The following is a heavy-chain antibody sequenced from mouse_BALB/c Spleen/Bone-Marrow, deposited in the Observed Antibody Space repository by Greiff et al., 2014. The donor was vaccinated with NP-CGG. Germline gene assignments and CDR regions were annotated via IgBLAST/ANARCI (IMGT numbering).Heavy chain of an antibody. CDR2: IYPGNGDT. D-gene: IGHD2-14*01. Sequence: LQQSGAELVKPGASVKMSCKASGYTFTSYNVYWVKQTPGQGLEWIGTIYPGNGDTSYNQKFKGKATLTADKSSSTAYMQLSSLTSEDSAVYYCARDYRYGYYAMGYWGQGTSVTVSS. V-gene: IGHV1-12*01. CDR3: ARDYRYGYYAMGY. J-gene: IGHJ4*01. CDR1: GYTFTSYN.